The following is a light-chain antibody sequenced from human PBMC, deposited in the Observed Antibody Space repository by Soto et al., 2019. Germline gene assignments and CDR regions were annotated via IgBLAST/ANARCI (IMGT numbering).Light chain of an antibody. J-gene: IGKJ1*01. CDR3: QQYYNWPRT. Sequence: EIVMTQSPATLSVSPGGRATLSCRASQSISGNLAWYQQKPGQAPRLLTYGASTRATGIPARFSGSGSGTEFTLTINSLQPEDFAVYYCQQYYNWPRTFGQGTKVDIK. CDR1: QSISGN. V-gene: IGKV3-15*01. CDR2: GAS.